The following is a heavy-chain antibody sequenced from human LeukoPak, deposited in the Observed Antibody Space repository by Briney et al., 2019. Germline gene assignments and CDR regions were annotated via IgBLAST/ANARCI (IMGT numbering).Heavy chain of an antibody. V-gene: IGHV1-3*01. Sequence: ASVKVSCKASGYTFTSYAVHWVRQAPGRRPEWMGWIDAGSGNTGCSQEFQGRVTITRDTSASTAYMELSSLTSEDTAVYYCARRGVTTQYSFYAMAVWGQGTTVTVSS. CDR1: GYTFTSYA. J-gene: IGHJ6*02. CDR3: ARRGVTTQYSFYAMAV. D-gene: IGHD2-21*02. CDR2: IDAGSGNT.